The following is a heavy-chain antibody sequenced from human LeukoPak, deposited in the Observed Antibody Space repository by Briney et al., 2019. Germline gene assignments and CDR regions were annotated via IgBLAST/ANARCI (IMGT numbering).Heavy chain of an antibody. CDR1: GGSLRIHRYH. V-gene: IGHV4-61*02. CDR3: ATARGCSNSVYSSMGLDY. CDR2: ISTTGSS. J-gene: IGHJ4*02. D-gene: IGHD2-8*01. Sequence: PSDPLSLTCTVSGGSLRIHRYHWTWIRQAAGKGLVCILRISTTGSSNYNPSLKSRVTICVDTSKNQFSLRLSSVTAADTGVYYCATARGCSNSVYSSMGLDYWGQGTLVTVSS.